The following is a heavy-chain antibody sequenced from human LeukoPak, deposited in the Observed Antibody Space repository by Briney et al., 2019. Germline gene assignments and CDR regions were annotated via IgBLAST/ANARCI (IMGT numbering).Heavy chain of an antibody. V-gene: IGHV1-24*01. CDR3: ATHPYSSGYLPDY. D-gene: IGHD3-22*01. CDR1: GYTLTELS. J-gene: IGHJ4*02. Sequence: GASVKVSCKVSGYTLTELSMHRVRQAPGKGLEWMGGFDPEDGETIYAQKFQGRVTMTEDASTDTAYMELSSLRSEDTAVYYCATHPYSSGYLPDYWGQGTLVTVSS. CDR2: FDPEDGET.